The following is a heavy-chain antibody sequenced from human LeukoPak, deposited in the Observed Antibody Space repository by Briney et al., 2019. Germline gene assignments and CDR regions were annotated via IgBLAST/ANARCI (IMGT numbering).Heavy chain of an antibody. CDR1: GFTFSSNW. D-gene: IGHD2-21*02. J-gene: IGHJ5*02. Sequence: GGSLRLSCAASGFTFSSNWMSWVRQAPGKGLEWVANIDQGGSGKYYVDSVKGRFTISRDNAKNSLYQQMNSLRAEDTAVYYCARVVAAITNWFDPWGQGTLVTVSS. CDR2: IDQGGSGK. CDR3: ARVVAAITNWFDP. V-gene: IGHV3-7*03.